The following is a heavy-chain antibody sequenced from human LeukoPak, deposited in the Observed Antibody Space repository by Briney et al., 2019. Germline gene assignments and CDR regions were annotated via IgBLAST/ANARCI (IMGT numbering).Heavy chain of an antibody. V-gene: IGHV4-59*01. CDR1: GGSISSYY. D-gene: IGHD3-9*01. Sequence: SETLSLTCTVSGGSISSYYWSWIRQPPGKGLEWIGYIYYSGSTNYNPSLKNRVTISVDTSKNQFSLKLSSVTAADTAVYYCARFGRYFDWLLGYYYYYMDVWGKGTTVTVSS. CDR3: ARFGRYFDWLLGYYYYYMDV. J-gene: IGHJ6*03. CDR2: IYYSGST.